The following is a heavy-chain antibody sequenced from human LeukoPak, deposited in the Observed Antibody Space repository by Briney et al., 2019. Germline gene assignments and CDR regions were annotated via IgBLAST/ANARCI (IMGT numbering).Heavy chain of an antibody. V-gene: IGHV3-30*02. Sequence: GGSLRLSCAASGFTFSSYGMHWVRQAPGKGLEWVAFIRYDGSNKYYADSVKGRFTISRDNAKNSLYLQMNSLRAEDTAVYYCARGGCYYDSSGLFDYWGQGTLVTVSS. J-gene: IGHJ4*02. CDR2: IRYDGSNK. CDR3: ARGGCYYDSSGLFDY. D-gene: IGHD3-22*01. CDR1: GFTFSSYG.